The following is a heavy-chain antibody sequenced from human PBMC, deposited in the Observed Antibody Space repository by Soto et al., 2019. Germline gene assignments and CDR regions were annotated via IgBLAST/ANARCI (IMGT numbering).Heavy chain of an antibody. CDR2: IYHSGST. Sequence: QLQLQESDSGLVKPSQTLSLTCGVSGGSISSGASAWSWIRQPPGKGLEWIANIYHSGSTSYNPSLKSRVTISRDGSKNQFSLKLSSVTAADTAVYYCDRFCYGDYVHCYYGLDVWGQGTTVTVSS. CDR1: GGSISSGASA. V-gene: IGHV4-30-2*01. CDR3: DRFCYGDYVHCYYGLDV. J-gene: IGHJ6*02. D-gene: IGHD4-17*01.